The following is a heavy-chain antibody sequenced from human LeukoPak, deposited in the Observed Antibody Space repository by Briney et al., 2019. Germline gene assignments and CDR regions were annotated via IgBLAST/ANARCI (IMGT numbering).Heavy chain of an antibody. J-gene: IGHJ3*02. CDR1: GFTFSRYA. CDR3: AKGDSSGGAFDI. CDR2: ISGSGGST. Sequence: GGSLRLSCAASGFTFSRYAMSWVRQAPGRGLEWVSDISGSGGSTYYADSVKGRFTISRDNSKNTLYLQMNSLRAEDTAVYYCAKGDSSGGAFDIWGQGTMVTVSS. V-gene: IGHV3-23*01. D-gene: IGHD5-18*01.